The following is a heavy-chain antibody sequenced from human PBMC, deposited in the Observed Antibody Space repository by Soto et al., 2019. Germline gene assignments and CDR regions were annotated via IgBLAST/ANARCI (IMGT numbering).Heavy chain of an antibody. J-gene: IGHJ4*02. CDR2: IYPGDSDT. CDR3: ERREEHSTGYYLYNY. D-gene: IGHD3-22*01. Sequence: PGESLKISCKGSGYSFPSYWIGWVRQMPGKGLEWMGIIYPGDSDTRYSPSFQGQVTISTDKSISTAFLQWSSLKASDTAMYYCERREEHSTGYYLYNYWGQGTLVTVSS. V-gene: IGHV5-51*01. CDR1: GYSFPSYW.